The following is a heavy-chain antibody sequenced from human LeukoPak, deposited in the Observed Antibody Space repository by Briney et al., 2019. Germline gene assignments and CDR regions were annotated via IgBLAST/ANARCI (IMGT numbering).Heavy chain of an antibody. V-gene: IGHV4-59*12. Sequence: SETLSLTCTVSGGSISSYYWSWIRQPPGKGLEWIGYIYYSGSTNYNPSLKSRVTISVDTSKNQFSLKLSSVTAADTAVYYCARARYDLDARFIVVVPAASGDAFDIWGQGTMVTVSS. CDR2: IYYSGST. CDR1: GGSISSYY. J-gene: IGHJ3*02. CDR3: ARARYDLDARFIVVVPAASGDAFDI. D-gene: IGHD2-2*01.